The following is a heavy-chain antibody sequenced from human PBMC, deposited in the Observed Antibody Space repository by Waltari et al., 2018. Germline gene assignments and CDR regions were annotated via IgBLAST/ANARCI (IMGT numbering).Heavy chain of an antibody. D-gene: IGHD1-26*01. CDR2: SYHSGST. CDR3: ATGWAYSGSHTQKLRYYGMDV. V-gene: IGHV4-38-2*01. Sequence: QVQLQESGPGLVTPSETLSLTCAVSGYSISSGYYWGWIRQPPGKGLGWIGSSYHSGSTYYNPSLKRRVTIAVDTAKNQSSLKLGSVAAADTAVYYCATGWAYSGSHTQKLRYYGMDVWGQGTTVTVS. J-gene: IGHJ6*02. CDR1: GYSISSGYY.